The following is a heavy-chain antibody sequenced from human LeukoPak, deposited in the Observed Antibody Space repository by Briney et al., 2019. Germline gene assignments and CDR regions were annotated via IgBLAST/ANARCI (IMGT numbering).Heavy chain of an antibody. CDR2: INHSGNT. J-gene: IGHJ4*02. Sequence: PSETLSLTCAVYGGSFSGYHWSWIRQPPGKGLEWIGEINHSGNTNYNPSLKSRVTISVDTSKNQFSLKQSSVTAADTAVYYCARLFHGFDYWGQGTLVTVSS. V-gene: IGHV4-34*01. CDR3: ARLFHGFDY. CDR1: GGSFSGYH.